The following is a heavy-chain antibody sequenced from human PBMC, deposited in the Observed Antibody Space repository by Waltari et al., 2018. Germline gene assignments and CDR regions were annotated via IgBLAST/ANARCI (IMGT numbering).Heavy chain of an antibody. CDR2: IYTSGST. D-gene: IGHD4-17*01. CDR3: ARDARTHTVFFDY. Sequence: QVQLQESGPGLVKPSQTLSLTCTVSGGPISSGSYYWSWIRQPAGKGLEWIGRIYTSGSTNYNPSLKSRVTISVDTSKNQFSLKLSSVTAADTAVYYCARDARTHTVFFDYWGQGTLVTVSS. CDR1: GGPISSGSYY. J-gene: IGHJ4*02. V-gene: IGHV4-61*02.